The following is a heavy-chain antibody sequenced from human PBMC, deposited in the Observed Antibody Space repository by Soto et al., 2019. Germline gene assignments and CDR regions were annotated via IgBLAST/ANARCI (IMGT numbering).Heavy chain of an antibody. CDR1: GGSISSGGYY. V-gene: IGHV4-31*03. D-gene: IGHD3-3*01. J-gene: IGHJ4*02. Sequence: QVQLQESGPGLVKPSQTLSLTCTVSGGSISSGGYYWSWIRQHPGKGPEWIGYIYYSGSTYYNPSLKSRVTISVDTSKNQFSLKLSSVTAADTAVYYCARLDDDYTYYFDYWGQGTLVTVSS. CDR2: IYYSGST. CDR3: ARLDDDYTYYFDY.